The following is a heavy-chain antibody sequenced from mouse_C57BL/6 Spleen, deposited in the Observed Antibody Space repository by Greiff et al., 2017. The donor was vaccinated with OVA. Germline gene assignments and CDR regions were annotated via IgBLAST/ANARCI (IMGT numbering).Heavy chain of an antibody. D-gene: IGHD1-1*01. CDR1: GYTFTSYG. CDR2: IYPRSGNT. CDR3: ARKDYGSSYLDY. V-gene: IGHV1-81*01. J-gene: IGHJ2*01. Sequence: QVQLQQSGAELARPGASVKLSCKASGYTFTSYGISWVKQRTGQGLEWIGEIYPRSGNTYYNEKFKGKATPTADKSSSTAYMELRSLTSEDSAVYFCARKDYGSSYLDYWGQGTTLTVSS.